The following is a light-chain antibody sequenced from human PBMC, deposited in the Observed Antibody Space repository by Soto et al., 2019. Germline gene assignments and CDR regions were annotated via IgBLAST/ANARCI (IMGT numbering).Light chain of an antibody. CDR1: SSDVGGYNF. CDR3: CSYTSSTSYV. J-gene: IGLJ1*01. CDR2: DVS. V-gene: IGLV2-14*01. Sequence: QSVLTQPASVSGSPEQSITISCTGTSSDVGGYNFVSWYQQHPGKAPKLMIYDVSIRPSGVSNRLSGSKSGTTAYLTISGLQAEDEADYYCCSYTSSTSYVFGTGTKVTVL.